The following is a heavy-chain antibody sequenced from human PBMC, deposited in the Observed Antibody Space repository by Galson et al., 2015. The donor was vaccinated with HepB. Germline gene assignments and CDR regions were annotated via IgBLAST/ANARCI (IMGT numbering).Heavy chain of an antibody. CDR3: AKGEDAKGIVI. V-gene: IGHV1-2*04. J-gene: IGHJ4*02. CDR1: GYTFTDYY. D-gene: IGHD3-16*02. Sequence: SVKVSCKASGYTFTDYYIHWVRQAPGQGLQWMGWINPHNGDTDYAQNFQGWVTMTRDTSINTAYLELRRLNFNDTATYFCAKGEDAKGIVIWGQGTQVSVSP. CDR2: INPHNGDT.